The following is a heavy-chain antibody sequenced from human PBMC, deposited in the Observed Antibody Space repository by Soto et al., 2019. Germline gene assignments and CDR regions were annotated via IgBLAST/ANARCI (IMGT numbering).Heavy chain of an antibody. CDR2: ISYDGSNK. CDR1: GFTFSSYA. J-gene: IGHJ5*02. D-gene: IGHD3-3*01. Sequence: GGSLRLSCAASGFTFSSYAMHWVRQAPGKGLEWVAVISYDGSNKYYADSVKGRFTISRDNSKNTLYLQMNSLRAEDTAVYYCARDSKTWYYDFWSGPNNENPNWFDPWGQGTLVTVSS. V-gene: IGHV3-30-3*01. CDR3: ARDSKTWYYDFWSGPNNENPNWFDP.